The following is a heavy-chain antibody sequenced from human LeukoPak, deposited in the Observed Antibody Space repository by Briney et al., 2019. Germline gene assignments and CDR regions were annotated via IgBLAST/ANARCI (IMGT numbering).Heavy chain of an antibody. CDR3: AKDLRYNWNDKDAFDI. J-gene: IGHJ3*02. CDR1: GFTFSSYS. V-gene: IGHV3-21*04. CDR2: ISSSSSYI. D-gene: IGHD1-1*01. Sequence: GGSLRLSCAASGFTFSSYSMNWVRQAPGKGLEWVSSISSSSSYIYYADSVKGRFTISRDNAKNSLYLQMNSLRAEDTALYYCAKDLRYNWNDKDAFDIWGQGTMVTVSS.